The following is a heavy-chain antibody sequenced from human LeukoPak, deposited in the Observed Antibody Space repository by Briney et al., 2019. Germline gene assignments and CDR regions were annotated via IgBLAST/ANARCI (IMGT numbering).Heavy chain of an antibody. Sequence: GGSLRLSCAASGFSFDDYGMNWVRQAPGKGLEWVCRINANGASTAYADSVKGRFTISRDNAKNSLYLQMNSLRAEDTALYYCARDLHSSSWYYYYMDVWGKGTTVTISS. CDR3: ARDLHSSSWYYYYMDV. J-gene: IGHJ6*03. D-gene: IGHD6-13*01. V-gene: IGHV3-20*04. CDR2: INANGAST. CDR1: GFSFDDYG.